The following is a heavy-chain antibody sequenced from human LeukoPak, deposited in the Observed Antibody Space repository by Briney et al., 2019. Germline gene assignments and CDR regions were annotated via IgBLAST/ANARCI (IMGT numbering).Heavy chain of an antibody. CDR2: INPNSGGT. V-gene: IGHV1-2*02. CDR3: ARDGAVVAATKYYYYYMDV. CDR1: GYTFTGYY. Sequence: AASVKVSCKASGYTFTGYYMHWVRQAPGQGLEWMGWINPNSGGTNYAQKFQGRVTMTRDTSISTAYMELSSLRSEDAAVYYCARDGAVVAATKYYYYYMDVWGKGTTVTISS. D-gene: IGHD2-15*01. J-gene: IGHJ6*03.